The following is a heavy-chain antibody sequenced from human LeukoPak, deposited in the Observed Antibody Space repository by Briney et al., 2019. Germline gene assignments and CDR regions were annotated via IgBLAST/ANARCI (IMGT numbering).Heavy chain of an antibody. J-gene: IGHJ6*03. D-gene: IGHD2-2*01. CDR1: GGSISSGSYY. V-gene: IGHV4-61*02. Sequence: SQTLSLTCTVSGGSISSGSYYWSWIRQPAGKGLEWIGRIYTSGSTNYNPSLKSRVTISVDTSKNQFSLKLSSVTAADTAVYYCARDADIVVIPAAMSDYYYYYYMDVWGKGTTVTVSS. CDR2: IYTSGST. CDR3: ARDADIVVIPAAMSDYYYYYYMDV.